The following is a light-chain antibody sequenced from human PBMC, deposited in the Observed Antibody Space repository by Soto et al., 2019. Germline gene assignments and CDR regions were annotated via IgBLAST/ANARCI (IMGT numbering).Light chain of an antibody. CDR1: QSIRSY. V-gene: IGKV1-39*01. Sequence: DIQMTQSPSSLSASVGDRVTITCRASQSIRSYLNWYQQKPGKAPKLLIYAASSLQSGVPSRFSGSGSGTDFTLTISSLQPEDFATYYCQQSYSPIFTFGPGTKVDIK. J-gene: IGKJ3*01. CDR3: QQSYSPIFT. CDR2: AAS.